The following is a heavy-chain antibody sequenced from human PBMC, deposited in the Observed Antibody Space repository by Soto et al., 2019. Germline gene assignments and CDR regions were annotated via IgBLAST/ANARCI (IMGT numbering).Heavy chain of an antibody. D-gene: IGHD3-9*01. CDR2: ISYDGSNK. CDR1: GFTFSSYA. Sequence: WWSLRLSCASSGFTFSSYAMHWVRQAPGKGLEWVAVISYDGSNKYYADSVKGRFTISRDNSKNTLYLQMNSLRAEDTAVYYCARAGGPGYFDWLLPVRYYGMDVWGQGTTVTVSS. CDR3: ARAGGPGYFDWLLPVRYYGMDV. J-gene: IGHJ6*02. V-gene: IGHV3-30-3*01.